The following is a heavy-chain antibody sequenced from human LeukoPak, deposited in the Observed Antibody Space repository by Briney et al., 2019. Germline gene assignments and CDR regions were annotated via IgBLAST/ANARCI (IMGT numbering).Heavy chain of an antibody. J-gene: IGHJ4*02. CDR3: AGRPRDYYDSSGLTPPDDY. CDR1: GGSISSSSYF. Sequence: SETLSLTCTVSGGSISSSSYFWGWIRQPPGKGLEWIGSIFYSGSTYYNPSLNSRVTISIDTSKNQFSLKLSSVTAADTAVYYCAGRPRDYYDSSGLTPPDDYWGQGTLVTVSS. D-gene: IGHD3-22*01. CDR2: IFYSGST. V-gene: IGHV4-39*01.